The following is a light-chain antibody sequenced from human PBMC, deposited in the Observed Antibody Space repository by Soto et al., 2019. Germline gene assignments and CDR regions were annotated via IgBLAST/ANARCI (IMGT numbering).Light chain of an antibody. CDR1: QSVRSSF. CDR3: QQYSNWPLT. Sequence: EIVMTQSPVTLSVSPGEIATLSCRASQSVRSSFLAWYQQKPGQAPSLLIYGASTRATGIPARFSGSGSGTEFTLTINSLQSEDFAVYYCQQYSNWPLTFGGGTKVDIK. CDR2: GAS. J-gene: IGKJ4*01. V-gene: IGKV3-15*01.